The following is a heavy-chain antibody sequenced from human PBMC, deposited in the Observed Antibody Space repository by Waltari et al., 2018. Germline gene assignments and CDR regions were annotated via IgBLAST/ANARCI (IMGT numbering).Heavy chain of an antibody. CDR1: GYSISSGSY. CDR2: IYHSGST. D-gene: IGHD6-13*01. CDR3: ARLAAAGPALIVYFQH. Sequence: QVQLQESGPGLVKPSETLSLTCAVSGYSISSGSYWGWIRQPPGKGLEWIGSIYHSGSTYYNPSLKSRVTISVDTSKNQFSLKLSSVTAADTAVYYCARLAAAGPALIVYFQHWGQGTLVTVSS. V-gene: IGHV4-38-2*01. J-gene: IGHJ1*01.